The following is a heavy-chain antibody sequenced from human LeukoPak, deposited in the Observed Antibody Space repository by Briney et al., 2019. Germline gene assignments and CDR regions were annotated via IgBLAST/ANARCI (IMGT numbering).Heavy chain of an antibody. V-gene: IGHV3-23*01. CDR2: ISGSGGST. CDR3: ARDPLSSSSFDL. CDR1: GFTFSSYG. D-gene: IGHD6-13*01. Sequence: GGSLRLSCAASGFTFSSYGMSWVRQAPGKGLEWVSAISGSGGSTYYADSVKGRFTISRDNAKNSLYLQMNSLRVEDTAVYYCARDPLSSSSFDLWGQGTLVTVSS. J-gene: IGHJ4*02.